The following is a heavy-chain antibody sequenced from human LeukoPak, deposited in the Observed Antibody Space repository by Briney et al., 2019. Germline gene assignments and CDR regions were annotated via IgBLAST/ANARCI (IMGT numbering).Heavy chain of an antibody. CDR3: AREGIAAAGTYYYGMDV. Sequence: AGGSLRLSCAASGFTFSSYSMNWVRQAPGKGLEWVSSISSSSSYIYYADSVKGRFTISRDNAKSSLYLQMNSLRAEDTAVYYCAREGIAAAGTYYYGMDVWGKGTTVTVSS. V-gene: IGHV3-21*01. J-gene: IGHJ6*04. CDR1: GFTFSSYS. D-gene: IGHD6-13*01. CDR2: ISSSSSYI.